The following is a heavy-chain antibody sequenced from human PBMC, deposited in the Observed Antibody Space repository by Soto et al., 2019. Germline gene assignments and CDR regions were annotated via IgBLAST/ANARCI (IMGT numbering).Heavy chain of an antibody. CDR3: ARGANGGGVVIKYFDY. Sequence: SETLSLTCTVSGGSISSGGYYWSWIRQHPGKGLEWIGYIYYSGSTYYNPSLKSRVTISVDTSKNQFSLKLSSVTAADTAVYYCARGANGGGVVIKYFDYWGQGTLVTVSS. V-gene: IGHV4-31*03. CDR1: GGSISSGGYY. CDR2: IYYSGST. D-gene: IGHD3-3*01. J-gene: IGHJ4*02.